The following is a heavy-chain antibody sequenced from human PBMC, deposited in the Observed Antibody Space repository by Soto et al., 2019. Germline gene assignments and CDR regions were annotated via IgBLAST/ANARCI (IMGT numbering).Heavy chain of an antibody. CDR3: AKHIVVVTSASSS. CDR2: ISGSGGST. CDR1: GFTFSKYA. Sequence: HPGGSLRLSCAASGFTFSKYAMSWVRQAPGKGLEWVSTISGSGGSTYDAESVKGRFTISRDNSKNTLSLKMNSLRAEDTAVYYCAKHIVVVTSASSSWHQGTPVTVSS. J-gene: IGHJ5*02. D-gene: IGHD2-21*02. V-gene: IGHV3-23*01.